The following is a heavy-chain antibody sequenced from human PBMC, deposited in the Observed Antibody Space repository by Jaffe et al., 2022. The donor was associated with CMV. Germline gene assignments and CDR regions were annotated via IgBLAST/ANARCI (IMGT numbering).Heavy chain of an antibody. J-gene: IGHJ5*02. Sequence: EVQLVESGGGLVKPGGSLRLSCAASGFTFSSYSMNWVRQAPGKGLEWVSSISSSSSYIYYADSVKGRFTISRDNAKNSLYLQMNSLRAEDTAVYYCARGPMITFGGVIVNWFDPWGQGTLVTVSS. V-gene: IGHV3-21*01. CDR2: ISSSSSYI. CDR1: GFTFSSYS. CDR3: ARGPMITFGGVIVNWFDP. D-gene: IGHD3-16*02.